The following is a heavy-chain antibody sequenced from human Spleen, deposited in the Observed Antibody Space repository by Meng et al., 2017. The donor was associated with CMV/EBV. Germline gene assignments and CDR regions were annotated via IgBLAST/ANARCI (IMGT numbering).Heavy chain of an antibody. V-gene: IGHV3-49*04. Sequence: GESLKISCTASGFTFGDYAMSWVRQAPGKGLEWVGFIRSKAYGGTTEYAASVKGRFTISRDDSKSIAYLQMNSLKTEDTAVYYCTRTLVWFGELLLDYWGQGTLVTVSS. CDR2: IRSKAYGGTT. D-gene: IGHD3-10*01. CDR3: TRTLVWFGELLLDY. J-gene: IGHJ4*02. CDR1: GFTFGDYA.